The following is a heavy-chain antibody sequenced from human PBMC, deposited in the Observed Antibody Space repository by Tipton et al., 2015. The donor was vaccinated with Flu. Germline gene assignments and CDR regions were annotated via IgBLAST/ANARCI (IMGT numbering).Heavy chain of an antibody. V-gene: IGHV3-7*04. CDR2: INQDGNVK. D-gene: IGHD3-10*01. CDR3: VRAVGGSGGY. Sequence: SLRLSCVASGFTLSSCAMHWVRQVPGKGLEWVANINQDGNVKYYVDPVKGRFTISRDNAKNSVYLQMNSLRAEDTAVYYCVRAVGGSGGYWGQGTLVTVSS. CDR1: GFTLSSCA. J-gene: IGHJ4*02.